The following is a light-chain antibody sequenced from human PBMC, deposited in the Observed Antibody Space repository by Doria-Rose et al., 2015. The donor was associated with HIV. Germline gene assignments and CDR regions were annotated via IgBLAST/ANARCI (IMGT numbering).Light chain of an antibody. J-gene: IGKJ1*01. V-gene: IGKV3-20*01. CDR3: HQYGTSWT. CDR2: DGS. CDR1: QSFSSTY. Sequence: EIVMTQSPGTLSLSPGERATLSCRASQSFSSTYLAWYQQKPGQAPSLLIYDGSTRATVIPDRVSASGSGTYFTLTINRLEPEDFALYYCHQYGTSWTFGQGTKVEI.